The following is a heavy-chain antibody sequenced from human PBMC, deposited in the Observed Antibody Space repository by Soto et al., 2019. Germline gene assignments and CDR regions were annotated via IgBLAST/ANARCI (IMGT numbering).Heavy chain of an antibody. Sequence: QVQLQESGPGLVKPSQTLSLTCTVSGGSISSGGYYWSWIRQHPGKGLEWIGYIYYSGSTYYNPSLKSRATTSVDTSKTQCPPMLSSVTVANTAVDYCARSTEPWGQGNLVTVPS. V-gene: IGHV4-31*03. J-gene: IGHJ5*02. CDR1: GGSISSGGYY. CDR2: IYYSGST. CDR3: ARSTEP.